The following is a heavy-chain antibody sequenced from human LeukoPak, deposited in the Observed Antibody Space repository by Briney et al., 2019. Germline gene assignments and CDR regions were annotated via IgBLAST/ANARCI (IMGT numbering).Heavy chain of an antibody. V-gene: IGHV4-59*01. CDR1: GVSISTSY. D-gene: IGHD1-14*01. J-gene: IGHJ4*02. Sequence: SETLSLTCTDSGVSISTSYWSWIRQPPGKGLEWIGYSGNTNHNPSLESRVTISVDTSKNQFFLRLTSVTAADTAVYYCARDRPGTTSLEYWGQGTLVTVSS. CDR2: SGNT. CDR3: ARDRPGTTSLEY.